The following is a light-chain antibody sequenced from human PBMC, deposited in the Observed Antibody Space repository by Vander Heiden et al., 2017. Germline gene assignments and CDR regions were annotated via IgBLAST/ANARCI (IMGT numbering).Light chain of an antibody. CDR3: CSYGGSSTYV. V-gene: IGLV2-23*02. CDR1: SSDVGSYNL. Sequence: QSALTQPASVSGSPGQSITISCTGTSSDVGSYNLVSWYQQHPGKAPKLIIYEVSKRPSGISNRFSGSKSSNTASLTISGLQAEDEADYYCCSYGGSSTYVFGTGTKVTVL. J-gene: IGLJ1*01. CDR2: EVS.